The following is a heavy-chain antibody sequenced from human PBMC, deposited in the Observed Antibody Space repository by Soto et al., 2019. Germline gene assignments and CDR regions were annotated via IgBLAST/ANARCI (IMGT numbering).Heavy chain of an antibody. CDR3: ATRDRDDFDH. Sequence: EVQLLESGGGLIQPGGSLRLSCAASGFTFSNYAMTWVRQAPGKGLEWVSLINADGGSTYYADSVEGRFIFSSENTYNTASMHIISLRGEDTAIYYCATRDRDDFDHWGLGTLVTVSS. D-gene: IGHD3-10*01. CDR2: INADGGST. V-gene: IGHV3-23*01. J-gene: IGHJ4*02. CDR1: GFTFSNYA.